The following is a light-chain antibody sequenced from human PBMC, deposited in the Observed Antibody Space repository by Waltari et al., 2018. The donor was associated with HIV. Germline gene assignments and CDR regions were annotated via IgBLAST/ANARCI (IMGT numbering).Light chain of an antibody. Sequence: SYDLNKPPSVSVSPGQTAIITCSGQQLRDKYAACYQQRPGQSPIVVIYQNKKRPSGIPERFSGSKSGNTATLTISGTQVTDEADYYCQAWDSDTYVFGTGTKVTVL. J-gene: IGLJ1*01. CDR3: QAWDSDTYV. CDR1: QLRDKY. V-gene: IGLV3-1*01. CDR2: QNK.